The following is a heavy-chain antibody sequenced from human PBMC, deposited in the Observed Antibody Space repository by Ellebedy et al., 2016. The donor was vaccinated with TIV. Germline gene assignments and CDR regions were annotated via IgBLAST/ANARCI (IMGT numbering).Heavy chain of an antibody. J-gene: IGHJ4*02. CDR3: ARGGNHFFGH. D-gene: IGHD4-23*01. CDR1: GFTFGSYW. V-gene: IGHV3-7*03. CDR2: IKPDGSAT. Sequence: GESLKISCVVSGFTFGSYWMMWVRQAPGKGLQWVGIIKPDGSATSYVDSVMGRFTISRDNAKNSLYLHMNSLGAEDTAVYYCARGGNHFFGHWGQGKLVTVSS.